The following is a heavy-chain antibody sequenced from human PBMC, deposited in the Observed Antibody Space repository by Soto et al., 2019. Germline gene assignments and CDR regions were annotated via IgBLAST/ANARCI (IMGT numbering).Heavy chain of an antibody. J-gene: IGHJ4*01. D-gene: IGHD6-19*01. CDR1: GFTFSSYG. CDR3: AKCEDSSGCEPYY. Sequence: QVQLVESGGGVVQPGRSLRLSCAASGFTFSSYGMHWVRQAPGKGLEWVAVISYDGSNKYYADSVKGRFTISRDNSKNTRYLQMNSLRAEDTAVYYCAKCEDSSGCEPYYWGHGTLVTVAA. V-gene: IGHV3-30*18. CDR2: ISYDGSNK.